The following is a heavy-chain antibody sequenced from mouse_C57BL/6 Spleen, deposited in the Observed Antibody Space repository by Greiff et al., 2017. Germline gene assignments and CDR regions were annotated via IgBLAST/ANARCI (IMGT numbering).Heavy chain of an antibody. D-gene: IGHD2-3*01. CDR3: ARSYDGYPYWYFDV. V-gene: IGHV1-69*01. CDR2: IDPSDSYT. J-gene: IGHJ1*03. Sequence: QVHVKQPGAELVMPGASVKLSCKASGYTFTSYWMHWVKQRPGQGLEWIGEIDPSDSYTNYNQKFKGKSTLTVDKSSSTAYMQLSSLTSEDSAVYYCARSYDGYPYWYFDVWGTGTTVTVSS. CDR1: GYTFTSYW.